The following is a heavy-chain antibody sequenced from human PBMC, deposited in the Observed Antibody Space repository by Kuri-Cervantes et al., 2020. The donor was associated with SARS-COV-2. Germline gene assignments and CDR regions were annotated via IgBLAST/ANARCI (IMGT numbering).Heavy chain of an antibody. CDR1: GSTFSSYE. V-gene: IGHV3-48*03. D-gene: IGHD3-3*01. CDR2: ISSSGSTI. CDR3: ARRLEYDFWSGPLDAFDI. Sequence: GGSLRLSCAASGSTFSSYEMNWVRQAPGKGLEWVSYISSSGSTIYYADSVKGRFTISRDNAKNSLYLQMNSLRAEDTAVYYCARRLEYDFWSGPLDAFDIWGQGTMVTVSS. J-gene: IGHJ3*02.